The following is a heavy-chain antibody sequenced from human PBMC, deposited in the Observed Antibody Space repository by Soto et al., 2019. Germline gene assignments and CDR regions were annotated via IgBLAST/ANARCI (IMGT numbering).Heavy chain of an antibody. Sequence: GGSLRLSCAASGFTFSSYWMSWVRQAPGKGLEWVANIKQDGSEKYYVDSVKGRFTISRDNAKNSLYLQMNSLRAEDTAVYYCARVACGRGYCSGGSCCRYFDLWGRGTLVTVSS. CDR3: ARVACGRGYCSGGSCCRYFDL. CDR2: IKQDGSEK. D-gene: IGHD2-15*01. V-gene: IGHV3-7*01. CDR1: GFTFSSYW. J-gene: IGHJ2*01.